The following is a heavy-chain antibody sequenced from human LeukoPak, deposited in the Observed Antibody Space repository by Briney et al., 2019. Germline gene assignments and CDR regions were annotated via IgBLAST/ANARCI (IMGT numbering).Heavy chain of an antibody. V-gene: IGHV4-34*01. CDR2: INHSGST. Sequence: SETLSLTCAVYGGSFSGYYWSWIRQPPGKGLEWIGEINHSGSTNYNPSLKSRVTISVDTSKNQFSLKLSSVTAADTAVYYCARGRTPWGLPLAYWGQRTLVTVSS. J-gene: IGHJ4*02. CDR1: GGSFSGYY. CDR3: ARGRTPWGLPLAY. D-gene: IGHD3-16*01.